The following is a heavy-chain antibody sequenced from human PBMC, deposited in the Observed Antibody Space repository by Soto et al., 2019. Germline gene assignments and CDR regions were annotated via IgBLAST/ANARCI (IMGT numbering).Heavy chain of an antibody. J-gene: IGHJ4*02. CDR3: AKDLNPLVRYGSGSYYFGSFSY. CDR2: ISYDGSNK. CDR1: GFTFSSYG. Sequence: GGSLRLSCAASGFTFSSYGMHWVRQAPGKGLEWVAVISYDGSNKYYADSVKGRFTISRDNSKNTLYLQMNSLRAEDTAVYYCAKDLNPLVRYGSGSYYFGSFSYWGQGTLVTVSS. D-gene: IGHD3-10*01. V-gene: IGHV3-30*18.